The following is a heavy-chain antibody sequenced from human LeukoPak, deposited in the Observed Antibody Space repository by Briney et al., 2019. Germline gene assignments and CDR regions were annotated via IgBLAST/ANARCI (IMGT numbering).Heavy chain of an antibody. J-gene: IGHJ4*02. CDR1: GVIFDDYA. Sequence: GGSLRLSCAASGVIFDDYAMHWIRQAAGKGLEWVAGVSWSSGTIVYADSVKGRFTISRDNAKNSLYLQMNSLTADDTALYYCARVGGYSKGPSDYWGQGALVTVSS. CDR2: VSWSSGTI. CDR3: ARVGGYSKGPSDY. D-gene: IGHD6-25*01. V-gene: IGHV3-9*01.